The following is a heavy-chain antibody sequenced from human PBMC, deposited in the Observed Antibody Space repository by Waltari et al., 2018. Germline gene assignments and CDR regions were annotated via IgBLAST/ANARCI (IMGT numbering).Heavy chain of an antibody. D-gene: IGHD2-2*02. CDR3: ASIVVVPAAIVPYYYYGMDV. CDR2: IIPIFGTA. CDR1: GGTFSSYA. V-gene: IGHV1-69*01. J-gene: IGHJ6*02. Sequence: QVQLVQSGAEVKKPGSSVKVSCKASGGTFSSYAISWGRQAPGQGLEWMGGIIPIFGTANYAQKFQGRVTITADESTSTAYMELSSLRSEDTAVYYCASIVVVPAAIVPYYYYGMDVWGQGTTVTVSS.